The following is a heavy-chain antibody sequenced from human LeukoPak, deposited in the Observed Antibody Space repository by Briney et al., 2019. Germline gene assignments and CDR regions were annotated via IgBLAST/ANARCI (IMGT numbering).Heavy chain of an antibody. Sequence: GGSLRLSCAASGFTFSSYSMNWVRQAPGKGLEWVSYISSSSSYIYYADSVKGRFTISRDNAKNSLYLQRNSLRAEDTAVYYCARVGATWSLDYSGQGTLVTVSS. CDR1: GFTFSSYS. CDR3: ARVGATWSLDY. D-gene: IGHD1-26*01. CDR2: ISSSSSYI. V-gene: IGHV3-21*01. J-gene: IGHJ4*02.